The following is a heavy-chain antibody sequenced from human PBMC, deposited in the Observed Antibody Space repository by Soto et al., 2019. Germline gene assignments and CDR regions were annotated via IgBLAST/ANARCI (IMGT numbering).Heavy chain of an antibody. CDR3: STGGKYYGMDV. CDR1: GFTFSKAW. D-gene: IGHD1-26*01. Sequence: GGSLRLSCAASGFTFSKAWMSWVRQAPGKGLEWVGRIKSKTDGGTIDYAAPVKGRFTISRDDSKNTLYLQMNSLRTEDTAVYYCSTGGKYYGMDVWGQGTAVTVSS. J-gene: IGHJ6*02. V-gene: IGHV3-15*01. CDR2: IKSKTDGGTI.